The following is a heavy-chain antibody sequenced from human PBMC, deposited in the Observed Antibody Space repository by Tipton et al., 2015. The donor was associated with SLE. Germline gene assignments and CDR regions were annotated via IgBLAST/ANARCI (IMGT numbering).Heavy chain of an antibody. Sequence: RSLRLSCAASGFTFNSYGMHWVRQAPGKGLEWVAFISYDGNNIYYADSMQGRFTISRDNSKNTLYLQMNSLRPEDTAVYYCAKTGAVAGTLWFYDYWGQGTQVTVSS. V-gene: IGHV3-30*18. CDR3: AKTGAVAGTLWFYDY. CDR2: ISYDGNNI. CDR1: GFTFNSYG. D-gene: IGHD6-19*01. J-gene: IGHJ4*02.